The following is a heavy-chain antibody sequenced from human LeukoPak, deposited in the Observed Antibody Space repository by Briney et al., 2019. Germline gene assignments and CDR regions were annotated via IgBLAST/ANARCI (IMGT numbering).Heavy chain of an antibody. CDR1: GFTLSSYE. J-gene: IGHJ4*02. D-gene: IGHD3-3*01. V-gene: IGHV3-48*03. Sequence: GGSLRLSCAASGFTLSSYEMNWVRQAPGKGLEWVSYISSSGSTIYYADSVKGRFTISRYNAKNSLYLQMSSLRAEDTAVYYCASGVTIFGVVRFDYWGQGTLVTVSS. CDR3: ASGVTIFGVVRFDY. CDR2: ISSSGSTI.